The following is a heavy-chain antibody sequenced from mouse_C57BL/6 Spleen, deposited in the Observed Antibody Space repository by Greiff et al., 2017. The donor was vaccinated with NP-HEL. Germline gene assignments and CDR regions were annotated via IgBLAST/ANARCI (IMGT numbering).Heavy chain of an antibody. CDR3: ARYTTIPYAMDY. V-gene: IGHV7-3*01. Sequence: EVKLVESGGGLVQPGGSLSLSCAASGFTFTDYYMSWVRQPPGKALEWLGFIRNKANGYTTEYSASVKGRFTISRDNSQSILYLQMNALRAEDSATYYCARYTTIPYAMDYWGQGTSVTVSS. CDR2: IRNKANGYTT. J-gene: IGHJ4*01. CDR1: GFTFTDYY.